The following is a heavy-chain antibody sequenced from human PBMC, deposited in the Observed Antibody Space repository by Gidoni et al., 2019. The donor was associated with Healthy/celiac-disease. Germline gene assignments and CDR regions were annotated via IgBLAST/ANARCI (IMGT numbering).Heavy chain of an antibody. CDR2: INPSGGST. D-gene: IGHD2-2*01. J-gene: IGHJ6*02. Sequence: QVQLVQSGAEVKKPGASVKVSCKASGYTFTSYYMHWVRQAPGQGLEWMGIINPSGGSTSYAQKFQGRVTMTRDTSTSTVYMELSSLRSEDTAVYYCAREWGLGVVVPAAIPIPGYYGMDVWGQGTTVTVSS. CDR1: GYTFTSYY. V-gene: IGHV1-46*01. CDR3: AREWGLGVVVPAAIPIPGYYGMDV.